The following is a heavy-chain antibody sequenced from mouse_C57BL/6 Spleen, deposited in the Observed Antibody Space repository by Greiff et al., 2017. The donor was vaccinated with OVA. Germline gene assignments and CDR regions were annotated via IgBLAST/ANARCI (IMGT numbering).Heavy chain of an antibody. J-gene: IGHJ4*01. CDR3: ARRGLRREGYAMDY. CDR1: GYTFTDSY. D-gene: IGHD2-4*01. Sequence: EVQLQQSGPELVKPGASVKISCKASGYTFTDSYMNWVKQSHGKSLEWIGDINPNNGGTSYKQKFKGKATLTVDKSSSTAYMELRSLTSEDSAVYYCARRGLRREGYAMDYWGQGTSVTVSS. V-gene: IGHV1-26*01. CDR2: INPNNGGT.